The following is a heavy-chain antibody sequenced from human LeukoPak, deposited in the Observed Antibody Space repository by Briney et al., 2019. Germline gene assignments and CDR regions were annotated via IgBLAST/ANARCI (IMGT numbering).Heavy chain of an antibody. CDR1: GFTFRDYA. J-gene: IGHJ5*02. Sequence: GGSLRLSCAASGFTFRDYAMSWVRQAPGKGLEWVSSISGGGAYTYYADSVKGRFTISRDNSKNALFLQLSSLRVEDTAVYYCARVRCSPTSCAPNWFDPWGQGTLVTVSS. D-gene: IGHD2-2*01. V-gene: IGHV3-23*01. CDR3: ARVRCSPTSCAPNWFDP. CDR2: ISGGGAYT.